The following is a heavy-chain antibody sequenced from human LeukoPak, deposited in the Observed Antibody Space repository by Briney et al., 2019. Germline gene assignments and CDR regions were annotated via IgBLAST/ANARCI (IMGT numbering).Heavy chain of an antibody. CDR1: GYSISSGYY. D-gene: IGHD3-22*01. V-gene: IGHV4-38-2*01. Sequence: SETLSLTCAVSGYSISSGYYWGWIRQPPGKGLERIGSIYHSGSTYYNPSLKSRVTISVDTSKNQFSLKLSSVTAADTAVYYCARAPIYYDSSGSPDYWGQGTLVTVSS. CDR3: ARAPIYYDSSGSPDY. J-gene: IGHJ4*02. CDR2: IYHSGST.